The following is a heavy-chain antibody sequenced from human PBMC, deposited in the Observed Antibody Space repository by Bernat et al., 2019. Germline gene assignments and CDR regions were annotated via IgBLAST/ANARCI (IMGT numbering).Heavy chain of an antibody. CDR1: GFTFSSYS. J-gene: IGHJ4*02. D-gene: IGHD3-3*01. CDR3: ARDRGPITIFGVAKIDY. CDR2: ISSSSSTI. V-gene: IGHV3-48*02. Sequence: EVQLVESGGGLVQPGGSLRLSCAASGFTFSSYSMNWVRQAPGKGLEWVSYISSSSSTIYYADSVKGRFTISRDNAKNSLYLQMNSLRDEDTAVYYCARDRGPITIFGVAKIDYWGQGTLVTVSS.